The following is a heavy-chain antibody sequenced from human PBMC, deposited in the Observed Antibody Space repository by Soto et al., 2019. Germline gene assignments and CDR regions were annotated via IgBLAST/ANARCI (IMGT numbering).Heavy chain of an antibody. V-gene: IGHV3-23*01. CDR2: ISGSGGST. CDR1: GFTFSSYA. D-gene: IGHD5-18*01. J-gene: IGHJ4*02. CDR3: AKQPYSYGYFYFDY. Sequence: GGSLRLSCAASGFTFSSYAMSWVRQAPGKGLEWVSAISGSGGSTYYADSVKGRFTISRDNSKNTLDLQMNSLRAEDTAVYYCAKQPYSYGYFYFDYWGQGTLVTVSS.